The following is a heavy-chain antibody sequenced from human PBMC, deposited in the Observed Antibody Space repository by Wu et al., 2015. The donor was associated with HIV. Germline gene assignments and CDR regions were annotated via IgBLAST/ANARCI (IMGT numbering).Heavy chain of an antibody. D-gene: IGHD1-26*01. CDR3: ARFQYHLLRRHDYLDV. J-gene: IGHJ6*03. Sequence: QVQLQQWGAGLLKPSETLSLTCGVNGGSFSGHHWSWIRQSPGKGLEWIGEVNHSGTPTYKASLESRVTISLDTSKGQFSLKSKYVTAADTAVYYCARFQYHLLRRHDYLDVWGNGSAVIVSS. CDR1: GGSFSGHH. V-gene: IGHV4-34*01. CDR2: VNHSGTP.